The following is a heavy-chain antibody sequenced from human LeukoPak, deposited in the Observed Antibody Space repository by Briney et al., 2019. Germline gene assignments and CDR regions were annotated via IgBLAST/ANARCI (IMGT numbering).Heavy chain of an antibody. Sequence: GASVKVSCKASGYTFTGYYMHWVRQAPGQGLEWMGWINPNSGGTNYAQKFQGRVTMTRDTSISTAYTELSRLRSDDTAVYYCARGYCSSTSCYVHFDYWGQGTLVTVSS. CDR3: ARGYCSSTSCYVHFDY. V-gene: IGHV1-2*02. CDR2: INPNSGGT. D-gene: IGHD2-2*01. CDR1: GYTFTGYY. J-gene: IGHJ4*02.